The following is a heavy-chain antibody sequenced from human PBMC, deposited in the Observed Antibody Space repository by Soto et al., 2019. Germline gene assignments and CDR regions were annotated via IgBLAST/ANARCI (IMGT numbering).Heavy chain of an antibody. CDR1: GFTFSSYS. Sequence: EVQLVESGGGLVQPGGSLSLSCAASGFTFSSYSMNWVRQAPGKGLEWVSYISSSSSTIYYADSVKGRFTISRDNAKNSLYLQMNSLRDEDTAVYYCAIDMYSSSWYDFDYWGQGTLVTVSS. CDR3: AIDMYSSSWYDFDY. V-gene: IGHV3-48*02. J-gene: IGHJ4*02. D-gene: IGHD6-13*01. CDR2: ISSSSSTI.